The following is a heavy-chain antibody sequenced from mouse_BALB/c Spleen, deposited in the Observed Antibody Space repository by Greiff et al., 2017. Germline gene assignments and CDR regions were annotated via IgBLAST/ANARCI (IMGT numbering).Heavy chain of an antibody. V-gene: IGHV5-17*02. CDR3: ARRAGTRYAMDY. Sequence: EVQGVESGGGLVQPGGSRKLSCAASGFTFSSFGMHWVRQAPEKGLEWVAYISSGSSTIYYADTVKGRFTISRDNPKNTLFLQMTSLRSEDTAKYYCARRAGTRYAMDYWGQGTSVTVSS. CDR1: GFTFSSFG. J-gene: IGHJ4*01. CDR2: ISSGSSTI. D-gene: IGHD4-1*01.